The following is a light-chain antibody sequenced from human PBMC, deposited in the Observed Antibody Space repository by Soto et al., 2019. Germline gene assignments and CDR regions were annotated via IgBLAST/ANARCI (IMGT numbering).Light chain of an antibody. J-gene: IGKJ2*01. Sequence: DIQMTQSQASLSASVGDRVTITCRASESIANYLNWYQQKPGKAPNLLIYAASTLQTGVPSRFSGSGSGTDFTLTISSLQTEDFATYFCQQSYISAYTFGQGTKLDI. CDR1: ESIANY. V-gene: IGKV1-39*01. CDR2: AAS. CDR3: QQSYISAYT.